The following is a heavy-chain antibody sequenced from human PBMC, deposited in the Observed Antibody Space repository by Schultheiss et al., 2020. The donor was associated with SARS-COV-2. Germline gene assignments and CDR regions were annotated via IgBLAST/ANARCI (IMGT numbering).Heavy chain of an antibody. V-gene: IGHV4-30-4*08. D-gene: IGHD2-15*01. Sequence: SQTLSLTCTVSGGSISSSSYYWGWIRQHPGKGLEWIGYIYYSGSTYYNPSLKSRVTISVDTSKNQFSLKLSSVTAADTAVYYCAREGVVVDWGQGTLVTVSS. CDR3: AREGVVVD. CDR2: IYYSGST. CDR1: GGSISSSSYY. J-gene: IGHJ4*02.